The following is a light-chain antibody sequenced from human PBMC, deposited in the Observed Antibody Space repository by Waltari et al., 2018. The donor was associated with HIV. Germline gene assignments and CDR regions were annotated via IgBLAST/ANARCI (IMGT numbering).Light chain of an antibody. V-gene: IGKV1-39*01. Sequence: DIQMTQSPSSLSASGGDQVTCTCRASQSISKYLNWYQQRPGKAPKLLIYGASSLQGGVPSRFSASGSGTDFTLIISSLQVEDVATYFCQQSYSTPHTFGQGTKLEIK. CDR1: QSISKY. J-gene: IGKJ2*01. CDR2: GAS. CDR3: QQSYSTPHT.